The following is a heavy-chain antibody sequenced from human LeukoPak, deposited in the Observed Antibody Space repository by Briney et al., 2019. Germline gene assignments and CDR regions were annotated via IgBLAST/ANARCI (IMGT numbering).Heavy chain of an antibody. J-gene: IGHJ4*02. CDR2: ISYDGSNK. CDR3: AKEYSSSWSSFDY. CDR1: GFTLSSYG. D-gene: IGHD6-13*01. V-gene: IGHV3-30*18. Sequence: GRSLRLSCAASGFTLSSYGMHWVRQAPGKGLEWVAVISYDGSNKYYADSVKGRFTISRDNSKNTLYLQMNSLRADDTAVYYCAKEYSSSWSSFDYWGQGILVTVSS.